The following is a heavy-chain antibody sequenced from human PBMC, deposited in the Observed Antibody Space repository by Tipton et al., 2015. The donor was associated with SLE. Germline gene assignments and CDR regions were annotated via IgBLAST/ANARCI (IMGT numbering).Heavy chain of an antibody. D-gene: IGHD3-22*01. Sequence: GLVKPSETLSLTCSVSGGFVSGYYWSWIRQPPGKGLEWIGYVFDSGSTIDPSLKSRATISVDTTKNQISLKLTSVTAGDTAMYSCVRHLDYYDSSGLDAFDIWGQGTMVTISS. J-gene: IGHJ3*02. CDR2: VFDSGST. CDR1: GGFVSGYY. V-gene: IGHV4-59*08. CDR3: VRHLDYYDSSGLDAFDI.